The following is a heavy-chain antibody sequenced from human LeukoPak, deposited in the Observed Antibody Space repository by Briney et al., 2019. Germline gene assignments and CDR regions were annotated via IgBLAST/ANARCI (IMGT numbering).Heavy chain of an antibody. J-gene: IGHJ4*02. CDR1: GGSMSSSSYY. CDR3: ARIPTVTFFDY. Sequence: SETLSLTCTVSGGSMSSSSYYGGWIRQPPGKGLEWIGSIYYSESTYQNPSLKSRVTISVDTSKNQFSLKLSSVTAADTAVDYCARIPTVTFFDYWGQGTLVTVSS. D-gene: IGHD4-17*01. CDR2: IYYSEST. V-gene: IGHV4-39*07.